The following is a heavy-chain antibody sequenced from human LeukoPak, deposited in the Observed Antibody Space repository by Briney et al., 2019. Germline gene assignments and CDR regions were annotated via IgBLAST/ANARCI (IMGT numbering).Heavy chain of an antibody. V-gene: IGHV1-69*05. CDR1: GGTFSSYA. CDR2: IIPIFGTA. CDR3: ARDYCSSTSCYWFDP. Sequence: ASVKVSCKASGGTFSSYAISWVRQAPGQGLEWMGGIIPIFGTANYAQKFQGRVTITTDESTSTAYMELSSLRSEDTAVYYCARDYCSSTSCYWFDPWAREPWSPSPQ. D-gene: IGHD2-2*01. J-gene: IGHJ5*02.